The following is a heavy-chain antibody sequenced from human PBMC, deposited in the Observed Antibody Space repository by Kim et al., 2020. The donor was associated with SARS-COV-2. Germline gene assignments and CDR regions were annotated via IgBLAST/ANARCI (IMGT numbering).Heavy chain of an antibody. V-gene: IGHV4-34*01. CDR1: GGSFSGYY. CDR3: ARNRGNYYDSSGYHR. J-gene: IGHJ5*02. Sequence: SETLSLTCAVYGGSFSGYYWSWIRQPPGKGLEWIGEINHSGSTNYNPSLKSRVTISVDTSKNQFSLKLSSVTAADTAVYYCARNRGNYYDSSGYHRWGQGTLVTVSS. D-gene: IGHD3-22*01. CDR2: INHSGST.